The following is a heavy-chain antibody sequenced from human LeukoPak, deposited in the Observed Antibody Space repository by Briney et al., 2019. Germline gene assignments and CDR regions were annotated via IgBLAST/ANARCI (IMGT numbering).Heavy chain of an antibody. CDR3: ARTQSQSGSYRYYFGY. J-gene: IGHJ4*02. D-gene: IGHD1-26*01. CDR2: IYYIRNT. V-gene: IGHV4-61*08. CDR1: GGSVGSAGYY. Sequence: PSETLSLTCTVSGGSVGSAGYYWSWIRQPPGGGLEWIGYIYYIRNTNYNPSLKSRVTMSLDPSKNQFSLLLNSVTAADTAVYYCARTQSQSGSYRYYFGYWGQGTLVTVSS.